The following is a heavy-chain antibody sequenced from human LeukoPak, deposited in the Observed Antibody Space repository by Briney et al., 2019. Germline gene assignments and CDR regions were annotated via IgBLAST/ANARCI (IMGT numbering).Heavy chain of an antibody. J-gene: IGHJ4*02. V-gene: IGHV3-13*04. CDR1: GFTFSNYD. D-gene: IGHD2-15*01. Sequence: PGGSLRLSCAASGFTFSNYDMRCVRQATGKGLEWVSAISTAGDTYYADSVKGRFTISRDNSKNTLNLQMNSLRAEDTAVYYCAKVLSYRSGDRGFDCWGQGTLVTVSS. CDR2: ISTAGDT. CDR3: AKVLSYRSGDRGFDC.